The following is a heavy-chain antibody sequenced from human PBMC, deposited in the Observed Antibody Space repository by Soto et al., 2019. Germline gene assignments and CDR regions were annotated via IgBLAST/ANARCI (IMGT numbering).Heavy chain of an antibody. CDR1: GASIITDDYY. CDR3: ARVGTLLGIVTNNWFDP. D-gene: IGHD1-26*01. J-gene: IGHJ5*02. CDR2: MTYSGST. Sequence: QVHLQESGPGLLQPSETLSLTCTVSGASIITDDYYWSWIRQPPGEGLEWIGYMTYSGSTYYNPSLKSRVTTSLDRSKNQISLQLSSVTAADTAIYYCARVGTLLGIVTNNWFDPWGQGTLVTVSS. V-gene: IGHV4-30-4*01.